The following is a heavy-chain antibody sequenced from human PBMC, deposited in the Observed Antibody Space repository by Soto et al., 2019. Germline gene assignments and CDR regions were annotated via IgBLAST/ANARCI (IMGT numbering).Heavy chain of an antibody. J-gene: IGHJ5*02. CDR3: AILLAAVGTGFDP. V-gene: IGHV4-61*01. Sequence: QVQMQESGPGLVKPSETLSLTCTVSGASVTSGTYYWNWIRQPPGKGLEWIGYIYSSGSTNYNPSLGRRVTMSLDSSKNQFSLKMTSVTAADTAVYYCAILLAAVGTGFDPWGQGTLVTVSS. CDR1: GASVTSGTYY. D-gene: IGHD1-1*01. CDR2: IYSSGST.